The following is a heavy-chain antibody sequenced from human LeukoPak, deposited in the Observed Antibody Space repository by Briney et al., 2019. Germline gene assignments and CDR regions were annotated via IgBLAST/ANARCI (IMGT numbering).Heavy chain of an antibody. D-gene: IGHD3-3*01. V-gene: IGHV3-66*01. CDR3: ARYDFILISYFDL. CDR1: GFTVSSNY. Sequence: PGGSLRLSCAASGFTVSSNYMSWVRQAPGKGLEWVSVIYSGGSTYYADSVKGRFTISRDNSKNMIYLEMNSLRAEDTAVYHCARYDFILISYFDLWGRGALVTVSS. J-gene: IGHJ2*01. CDR2: IYSGGST.